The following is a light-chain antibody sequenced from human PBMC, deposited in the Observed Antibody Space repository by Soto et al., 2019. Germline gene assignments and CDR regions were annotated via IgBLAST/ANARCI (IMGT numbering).Light chain of an antibody. CDR3: SSLTSSGSYV. CDR2: DVS. Sequence: QSALTQPASVSGSPGQSITISCTGTSSDVGTYHYVSWYQQNPGKAPKLMIYDVSNRPSGVSNRFSGSKSANTASLTISGLQAEDEADYYCSSLTSSGSYVFGTGTKLTVL. CDR1: SSDVGTYHY. V-gene: IGLV2-14*01. J-gene: IGLJ1*01.